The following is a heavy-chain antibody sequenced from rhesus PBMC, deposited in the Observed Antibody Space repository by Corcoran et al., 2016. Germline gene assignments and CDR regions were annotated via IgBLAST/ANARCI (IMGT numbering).Heavy chain of an antibody. CDR3: ARATGGFVA. CDR1: VGTISSGYSY. CDR2: IYINSEST. V-gene: IGHV4S12*01. D-gene: IGHD2-15*01. Sequence: QVQLQASGPGVVKPSETLSLTFAVSVGTISSGYSYWSLIRPPPGKGLEWIGGIYINSESTNYNPSHKSRVTISKDTSKNQFSLKLSSVTATDTAVYYCARATGGFVAWGQGVLVTVSS. J-gene: IGHJ4*01.